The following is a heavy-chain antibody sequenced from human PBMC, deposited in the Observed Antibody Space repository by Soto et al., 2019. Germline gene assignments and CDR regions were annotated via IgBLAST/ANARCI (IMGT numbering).Heavy chain of an antibody. D-gene: IGHD1-1*01. J-gene: IGHJ4*02. CDR2: ISAHNGNT. CDR1: GYDFTTYG. V-gene: IGHV1-18*01. CDR3: ARGRYGDY. Sequence: QVHLVQSGAEVKKPGASVKVSCKGSGYDFTTYGITWVRQAPGQGLEWMAWISAHNGNTDYAQKLQGRVTVTRDTSRSTAYMELRRLRADDPAVYYCARGRYGDYWGQGALVTVSS.